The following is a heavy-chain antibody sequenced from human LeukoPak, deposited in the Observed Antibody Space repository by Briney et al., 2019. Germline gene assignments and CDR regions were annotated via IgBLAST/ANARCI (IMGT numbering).Heavy chain of an antibody. CDR1: GGTFSSYA. CDR2: IIPIFGTA. J-gene: IGHJ4*02. D-gene: IGHD6-25*01. V-gene: IGHV1-69*05. CDR3: ARSGHPSSVDY. Sequence: SVKVSCKASGGTFSSYAISWVRQAPGQGLEWMGGIIPIFGTANYAQKLQGRVTMTTDTSTSTAYMELRSLRSDDTAVYYCARSGHPSSVDYWGQGTLVTVSS.